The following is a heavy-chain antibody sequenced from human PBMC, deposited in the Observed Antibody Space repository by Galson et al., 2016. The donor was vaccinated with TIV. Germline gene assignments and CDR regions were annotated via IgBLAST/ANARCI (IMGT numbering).Heavy chain of an antibody. Sequence: SLRLSCADSRSTFSSSWMNWVRQAPGKGLEWVANINGDGTEIKYVDSVKGRFTISRDNAKNSLYLQMSNLRVEDTAIYYCAQWRGTSNSLGQGTLVTVSS. D-gene: IGHD1-7*01. V-gene: IGHV3-7*01. CDR3: AQWRGTSNS. CDR1: RSTFSSSW. CDR2: INGDGTEI. J-gene: IGHJ4*02.